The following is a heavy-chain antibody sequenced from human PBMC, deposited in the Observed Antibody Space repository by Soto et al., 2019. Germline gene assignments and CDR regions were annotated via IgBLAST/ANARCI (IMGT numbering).Heavy chain of an antibody. J-gene: IGHJ4*02. Sequence: ASVKVSCKASGYTFTSYDINWVRQATGQGLEWMGWMNPNSGNTGYAQKFQGRVTMTRNTSISTAYMELSSLRSEDTAVYCCARGARRVPSKYYYDLDYWGQGTLVTVSS. V-gene: IGHV1-8*01. CDR3: ARGARRVPSKYYYDLDY. D-gene: IGHD3-22*01. CDR2: MNPNSGNT. CDR1: GYTFTSYD.